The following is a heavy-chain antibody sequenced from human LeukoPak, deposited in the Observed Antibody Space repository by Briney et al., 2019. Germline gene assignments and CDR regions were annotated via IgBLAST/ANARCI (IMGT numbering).Heavy chain of an antibody. CDR2: ISGSGGST. CDR1: GFTFSSYA. Sequence: GGSLRLSCAASGFTFSSYAMSWVRQAPGKGLEWVSAISGSGGSTYYADSVKGRFTISRDNSKNTLYLQMNSLRAEDTAVYYCAKDVTSPWYYYDSSGFFLAPNWFDPWGQGTLVTVSS. CDR3: AKDVTSPWYYYDSSGFFLAPNWFDP. V-gene: IGHV3-23*01. D-gene: IGHD3-22*01. J-gene: IGHJ5*02.